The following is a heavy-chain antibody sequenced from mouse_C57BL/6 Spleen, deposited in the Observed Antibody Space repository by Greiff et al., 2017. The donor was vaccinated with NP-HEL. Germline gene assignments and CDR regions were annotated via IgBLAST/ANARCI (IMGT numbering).Heavy chain of an antibody. J-gene: IGHJ4*01. Sequence: QVQLQQPGAELVKPGASVKISCKASGYTFTSYWITWVKQRPGQGLEWIADIYPGSGSTNSIEAFKSNSTLTVNTSSSTAYMKLSSLTSEDSAVYDCAREYYGSSPMEYWGQGTSGTVSS. D-gene: IGHD1-1*01. CDR3: AREYYGSSPMEY. CDR2: IYPGSGST. CDR1: GYTFTSYW. V-gene: IGHV1-55*01.